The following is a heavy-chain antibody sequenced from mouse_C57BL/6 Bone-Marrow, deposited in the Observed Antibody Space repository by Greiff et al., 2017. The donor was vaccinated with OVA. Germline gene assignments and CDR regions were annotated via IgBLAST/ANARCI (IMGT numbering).Heavy chain of an antibody. CDR2: IDPETGGT. V-gene: IGHV1-15*01. CDR3: TCSGNSGDDAWFAY. J-gene: IGHJ3*01. D-gene: IGHD3-1*01. Sequence: VQLQQSGAELVRPGASVTLSCKASGYTFTDYEMHWVKQTPVHGLEWIGAIDPETGGTAYNQKFKGKALLTADKSSSTAYMELRSLTSVDSAVYYCTCSGNSGDDAWFAYWGKGTLVTVSA. CDR1: GYTFTDYE.